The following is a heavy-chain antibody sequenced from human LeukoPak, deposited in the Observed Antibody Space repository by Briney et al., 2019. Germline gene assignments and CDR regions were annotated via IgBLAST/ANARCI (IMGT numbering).Heavy chain of an antibody. Sequence: GGSLTLSCAASAFTFSDYSMNWVRQAPGRGLEWISYISGRSSTIYNADPVRGRFTISRDNAKNSMYLQMNSLRAEDTAVYYCARDRLTSGSYFFDYWGQGTLVTVSS. CDR1: AFTFSDYS. CDR2: ISGRSSTI. J-gene: IGHJ4*02. V-gene: IGHV3-48*01. CDR3: ARDRLTSGSYFFDY. D-gene: IGHD1-26*01.